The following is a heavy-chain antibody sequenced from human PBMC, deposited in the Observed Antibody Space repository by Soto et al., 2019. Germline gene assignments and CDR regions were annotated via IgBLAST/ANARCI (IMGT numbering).Heavy chain of an antibody. CDR2: IYYSGST. CDR1: GGSISSGDYY. V-gene: IGHV4-30-4*02. J-gene: IGHJ6*03. Sequence: SETLSLTCTVSGGSISSGDYYWSWIRQPPGKGLEWIGYIYYSGSTYYNPSLKSRVTISVDTSKNQFSLKLSSVTAAYTAVFYCARAILEGHYYMDVWGKGTTVTVSS. CDR3: ARAILEGHYYMDV.